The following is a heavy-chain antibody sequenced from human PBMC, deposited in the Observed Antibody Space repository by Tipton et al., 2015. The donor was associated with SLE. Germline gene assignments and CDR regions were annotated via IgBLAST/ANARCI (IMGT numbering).Heavy chain of an antibody. CDR1: GGSFIAYY. D-gene: IGHD4-23*01. Sequence: TLSLTCAFYGGSFIAYYWSWIRQTPGKGLEWIGDINHIGSTNYNPSLKSRATISVDVSKNQFSLKLTSVTAADTAVYYCAKGRNSLDPWGQGTLVSVSS. CDR2: INHIGST. CDR3: AKGRNSLDP. J-gene: IGHJ5*02. V-gene: IGHV4-34*01.